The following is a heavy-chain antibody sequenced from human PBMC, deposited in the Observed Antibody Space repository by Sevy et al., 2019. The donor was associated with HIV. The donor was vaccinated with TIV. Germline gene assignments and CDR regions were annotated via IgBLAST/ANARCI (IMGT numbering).Heavy chain of an antibody. V-gene: IGHV3-11*01. D-gene: IGHD2-15*01. Sequence: GGYLRLSCAASGFNLTDYYINWIRQAPGKGLEWISYISGGDTTTYYSDSVKGRFTVSRDNAKNSVFLQMISLRAGDTAVYYCAAISGYCRDGTCYAGTSIDQWGEGSLVIVSS. CDR1: GFNLTDYY. J-gene: IGHJ4*02. CDR2: ISGGDTTT. CDR3: AAISGYCRDGTCYAGTSIDQ.